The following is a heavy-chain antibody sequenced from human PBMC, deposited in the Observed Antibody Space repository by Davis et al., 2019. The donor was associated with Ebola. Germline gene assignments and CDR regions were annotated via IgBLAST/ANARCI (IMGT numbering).Heavy chain of an antibody. D-gene: IGHD1-26*01. V-gene: IGHV3-7*03. CDR1: GFTFSSYW. Sequence: GESLKISCAASGFTFSSYWMSWVRQAPGKGLEWVANINQDGSDQQYVGSVKGRFTISRDNSKNTLYLQMNSLRAEDTAVYYCAKGRELHFDYWGQGTLVTVSS. J-gene: IGHJ4*02. CDR3: AKGRELHFDY. CDR2: INQDGSDQ.